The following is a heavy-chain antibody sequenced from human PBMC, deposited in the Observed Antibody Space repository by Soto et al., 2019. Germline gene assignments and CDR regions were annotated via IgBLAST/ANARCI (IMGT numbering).Heavy chain of an antibody. V-gene: IGHV4-59*06. CDR3: ALRLGDPGRLYFDY. J-gene: IGHJ4*02. Sequence: SETLSLTCTVSGGSISSYYWSWIRQPPGKGLEWIGYIYYSGSTCYNPSLKSRVTISVDTSKNQFSLKLSSVTAADTAVYYCALRLGDPGRLYFDYWGQGTLVTVSS. CDR1: GGSISSYY. D-gene: IGHD3-16*01. CDR2: IYYSGST.